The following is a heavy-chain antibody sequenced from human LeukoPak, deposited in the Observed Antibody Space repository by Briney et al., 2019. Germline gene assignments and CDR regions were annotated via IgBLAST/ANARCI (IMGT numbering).Heavy chain of an antibody. CDR2: ISAYNGNT. CDR1: GYTFTSYG. D-gene: IGHD2-2*01. J-gene: IGHJ4*02. Sequence: ASVKVSCKASGYTFTSYGISWVRQAPGQGLEWMGWISAYNGNTNYAHKHQGRVTMTTDTSTSTAYMELRSLRSDDTAVYYCARGGDIVVVPALIDYWGQGTLVTVSS. CDR3: ARGGDIVVVPALIDY. V-gene: IGHV1-18*01.